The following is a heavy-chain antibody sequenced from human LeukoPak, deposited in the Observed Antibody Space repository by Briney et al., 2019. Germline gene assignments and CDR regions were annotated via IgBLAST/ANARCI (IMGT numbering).Heavy chain of an antibody. Sequence: SETLSLTCTVSGYSISSGYYWGWIRQPPGKGLEWIGSIYHSGSTYYNPSLKSRVTISVDTSKNQFSLKLSSVTAADTAVYYCARDRGDRGYSYGPDYYYYYYMDVWGKGTTVTVSS. CDR2: IYHSGST. CDR3: ARDRGDRGYSYGPDYYYYYYMDV. J-gene: IGHJ6*03. D-gene: IGHD5-18*01. CDR1: GYSISSGYY. V-gene: IGHV4-38-2*02.